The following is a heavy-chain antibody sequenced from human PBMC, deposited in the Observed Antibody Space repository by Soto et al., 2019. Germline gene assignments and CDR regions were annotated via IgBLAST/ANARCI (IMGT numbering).Heavy chain of an antibody. D-gene: IGHD6-25*01. Sequence: EVQLVESGGGLVQPGASLRLSCAASGFTFSDYWMTWVRQAPGKGLEWVANIKKDESKKSYLDSVRGRFTISRDNARNSLDQQRDSLRAEDTALYYWARDVSPGSGPYDPEAFDMWGQGTMVTVSS. V-gene: IGHV3-7*05. CDR2: IKKDESKK. CDR1: GFTFSDYW. J-gene: IGHJ3*02. CDR3: ARDVSPGSGPYDPEAFDM.